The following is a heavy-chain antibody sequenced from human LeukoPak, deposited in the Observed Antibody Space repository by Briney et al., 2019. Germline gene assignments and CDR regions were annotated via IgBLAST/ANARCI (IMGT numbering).Heavy chain of an antibody. Sequence: ASVKVSCKASGYTFTSYSISWVRQAPGQGLEWMGWISTYDGNTKSAQKLQGRVTMTKDTSTSTAYMDLRSLTSDDTAVYYCARGDYMDVWGKGTTVTVSS. CDR3: ARGDYMDV. J-gene: IGHJ6*03. CDR1: GYTFTSYS. V-gene: IGHV1-18*01. CDR2: ISTYDGNT.